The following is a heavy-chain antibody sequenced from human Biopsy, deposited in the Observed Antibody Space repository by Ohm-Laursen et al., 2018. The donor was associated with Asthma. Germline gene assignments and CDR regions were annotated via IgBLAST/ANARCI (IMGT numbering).Heavy chain of an antibody. CDR2: ISYDGGNK. D-gene: IGHD2-21*02. CDR1: GFVFSQCG. V-gene: IGHV3-30*18. Sequence: SLRLSCTASGFVFSQCGMHWVRQAPGRGLEWVAVISYDGGNKYYGDSVKGRFTISRDNSKNTLYLQMNSLRAEDTAVYYCANYEVVTAILPMDVWGQGTTVTVSS. CDR3: ANYEVVTAILPMDV. J-gene: IGHJ6*02.